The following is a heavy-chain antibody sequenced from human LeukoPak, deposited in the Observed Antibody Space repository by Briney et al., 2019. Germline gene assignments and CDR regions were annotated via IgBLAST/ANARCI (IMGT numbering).Heavy chain of an antibody. D-gene: IGHD3-22*01. J-gene: IGHJ5*02. Sequence: SETLSLTCTVSGSSISSGSFFWSWIRQPAGRGLEWIGRIYTSGSSTSESANYNPSLNSRVAMSVDTSKNQFSLRLSSVTAADTAVYYCARVDYDSRGSYYDNWFDPWGQGTLVTVSS. CDR2: IYTSGSSTSESA. V-gene: IGHV4-61*02. CDR3: ARVDYDSRGSYYDNWFDP. CDR1: GSSISSGSFF.